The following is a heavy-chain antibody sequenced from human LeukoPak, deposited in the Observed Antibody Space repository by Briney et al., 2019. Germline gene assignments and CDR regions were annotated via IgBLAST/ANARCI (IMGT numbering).Heavy chain of an antibody. CDR2: IYYSGST. Sequence: SETLSLTCTVSGGSISSYYWSWIRQPPGKGLEWIGYIYYSGSTNYNPSLKSRVTISVDTSKNQFSLKLSSVTAADTAVYYCARGWGGYNDYWGQGTLVTVSS. V-gene: IGHV4-59*12. CDR1: GGSISSYY. CDR3: ARGWGGYNDY. D-gene: IGHD3-16*01. J-gene: IGHJ4*02.